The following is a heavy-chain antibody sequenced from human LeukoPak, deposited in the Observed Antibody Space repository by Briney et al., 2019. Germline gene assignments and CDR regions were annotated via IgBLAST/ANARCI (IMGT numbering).Heavy chain of an antibody. CDR3: ARDPWYYGSGTNDY. Sequence: GASVKVSCKASGYTFTSYGISWVRQAPGQGLEWMGWISAYNGNTNYAQKLQGRVTMTTDTSTSTAYMELRSLRSDDTAVYYCARDPWYYGSGTNDYWGQGTLVTVSS. D-gene: IGHD3-10*01. CDR2: ISAYNGNT. J-gene: IGHJ4*02. CDR1: GYTFTSYG. V-gene: IGHV1-18*01.